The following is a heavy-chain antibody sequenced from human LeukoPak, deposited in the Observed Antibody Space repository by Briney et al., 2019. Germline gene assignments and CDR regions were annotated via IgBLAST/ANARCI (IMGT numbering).Heavy chain of an antibody. CDR1: GGSINSYY. D-gene: IGHD5-24*01. V-gene: IGHV4-59*01. CDR3: TRRCKDAYTLYCFDY. Sequence: PSETLSLTCTVSGGSINSYYWSWIRQPPGKGLEWIGHMHYSGGTNYNPSLKSRVTISVDTSKNQFSLKLSSVTAADTAVYYCTRRCKDAYTLYCFDYWGQGTLVTVSS. J-gene: IGHJ4*02. CDR2: MHYSGGT.